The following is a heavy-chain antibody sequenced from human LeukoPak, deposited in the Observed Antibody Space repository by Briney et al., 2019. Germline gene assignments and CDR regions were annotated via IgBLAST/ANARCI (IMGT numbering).Heavy chain of an antibody. CDR2: IYYNGNT. J-gene: IGHJ4*02. CDR3: ARYGLYSFDY. D-gene: IGHD3-10*01. V-gene: IGHV4-59*08. CDR1: GGSFSDSY. Sequence: SETLSLTCTVSGGSFSDSYWSWIRQPPGKGLEWIGYIYYNGNTNYNPSLRSRVSISVDTSKNQFSLKVSSVTAADTAVYYCARYGLYSFDYWGQGALVTVSS.